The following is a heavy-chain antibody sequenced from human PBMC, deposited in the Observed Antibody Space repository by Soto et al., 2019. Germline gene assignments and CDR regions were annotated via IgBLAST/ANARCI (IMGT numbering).Heavy chain of an antibody. Sequence: QVQLVQSGAEVKKPGSSVKVSCKASGGTFSSYAISWVRQAPGQGLEWMGGIIPIFGTPTYAQKFQGRVTITADTSTSTAYMELSSLTSEDTSLFYCARADGYNYWPAWYWGQGTLVTVSS. V-gene: IGHV1-69*06. CDR2: IIPIFGTP. CDR1: GGTFSSYA. J-gene: IGHJ4*02. CDR3: ARADGYNYWPAWY. D-gene: IGHD5-12*01.